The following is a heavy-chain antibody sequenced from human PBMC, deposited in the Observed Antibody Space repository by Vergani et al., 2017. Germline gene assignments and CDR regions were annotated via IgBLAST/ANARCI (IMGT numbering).Heavy chain of an antibody. Sequence: QVQLQQWGGGLLKPSETLSLTCVVNGGSFTSYHWTWIRQSPGEGLEWVGDIDHTGRPDYNPSLKSRLTMSVDKSRNPFSLTLNSVTATDTAIYFCARVNTETNGHLYYYYYMDVWVQGTAVTVS. CDR2: IDHTGRP. CDR1: GGSFTSYH. J-gene: IGHJ6*03. V-gene: IGHV4-34*01. D-gene: IGHD4-11*01. CDR3: ARVNTETNGHLYYYYYMDV.